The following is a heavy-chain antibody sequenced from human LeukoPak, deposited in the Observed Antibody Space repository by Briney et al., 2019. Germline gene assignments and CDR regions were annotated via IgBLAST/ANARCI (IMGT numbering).Heavy chain of an antibody. CDR2: INWNGGST. Sequence: GGSLRLSCAASGFTFGNYGMSWVRQAPGKGLEWVSGINWNGGSTGYADSLKGRFTISRDNAKNSLYLQMNSLRAEDTAVYYCIPANRGPSPLSDYWGQGTLVTVSS. D-gene: IGHD2/OR15-2a*01. CDR3: IPANRGPSPLSDY. V-gene: IGHV3-20*04. CDR1: GFTFGNYG. J-gene: IGHJ4*02.